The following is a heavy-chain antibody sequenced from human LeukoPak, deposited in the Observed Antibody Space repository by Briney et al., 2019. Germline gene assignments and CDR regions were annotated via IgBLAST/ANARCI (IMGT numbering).Heavy chain of an antibody. CDR2: IYYSGST. V-gene: IGHV4-39*07. J-gene: IGHJ4*02. D-gene: IGHD2-2*02. Sequence: PSETLSLTCTVSGGSISSSSYYWGWIRQPPGKGLEWIGSIYYSGSTYYNPSLKSRVTISVDTSKNQFSLKLSSVTAADTAVYYCAKTSRRLCSSSSCYTLDSWGQGALVTVSS. CDR3: AKTSRRLCSSSSCYTLDS. CDR1: GGSISSSSYY.